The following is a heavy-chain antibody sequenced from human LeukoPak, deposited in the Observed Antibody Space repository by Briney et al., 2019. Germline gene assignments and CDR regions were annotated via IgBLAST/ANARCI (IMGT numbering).Heavy chain of an antibody. D-gene: IGHD3-22*01. CDR3: ARGSIGSSGYYSPHLYYMDV. J-gene: IGHJ6*03. Sequence: GESLRLSCVASHFTFSHFGMHWVRQAPGKGLEWVAVIWNDGSSQYYADSVKGRFTISRDNSKNTLYLQMNSLRAEDTAVYYCARGSIGSSGYYSPHLYYMDVWGKGTTVTVSS. CDR2: IWNDGSSQ. CDR1: HFTFSHFG. V-gene: IGHV3-33*01.